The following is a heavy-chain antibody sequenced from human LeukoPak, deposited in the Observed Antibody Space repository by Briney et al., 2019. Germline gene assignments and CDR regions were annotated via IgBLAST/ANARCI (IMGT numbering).Heavy chain of an antibody. J-gene: IGHJ6*02. CDR3: ARDRGVRRYGMDV. Sequence: ASVKVSRKASGYTFTGYYMHWVRQAPGQGLEWMGWINPNSGGTNYAQKFQGWVTMTRDTSISTAYMELRSLRSDDTAVYYCARDRGVRRYGMDVWGQGTTVTVSS. CDR2: INPNSGGT. CDR1: GYTFTGYY. V-gene: IGHV1-2*04. D-gene: IGHD3-10*01.